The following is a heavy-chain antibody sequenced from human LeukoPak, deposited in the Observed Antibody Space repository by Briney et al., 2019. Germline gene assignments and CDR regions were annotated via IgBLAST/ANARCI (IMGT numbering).Heavy chain of an antibody. Sequence: PGGSLRLSCAASGFTFDDYGMSWVRQAPGKGLEWVSGINWNGGSTGYADSVKGRFTTSRDNAKNSLYLQMNSLRAEDTALYYCARKSLKTYYYDSSGYNPGGFDYWGQGTLVTVSS. CDR2: INWNGGST. D-gene: IGHD3-22*01. V-gene: IGHV3-20*04. J-gene: IGHJ4*02. CDR3: ARKSLKTYYYDSSGYNPGGFDY. CDR1: GFTFDDYG.